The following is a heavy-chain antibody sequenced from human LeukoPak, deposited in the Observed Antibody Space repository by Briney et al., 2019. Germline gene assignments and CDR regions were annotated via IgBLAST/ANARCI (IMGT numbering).Heavy chain of an antibody. J-gene: IGHJ4*02. CDR1: GFTFSSYA. V-gene: IGHV3-23*01. D-gene: IGHD5-24*01. CDR3: AKDSEMATIRQIDY. Sequence: GGSLRLSCAASGFTFSSYAMSWVRQAPGKGLEWVSAISGCGGSTYYADSVKGRFTISRDNSKNTLYLQMNSLRAEDTAVYYCAKDSEMATIRQIDYWGQGTLVTVSS. CDR2: ISGCGGST.